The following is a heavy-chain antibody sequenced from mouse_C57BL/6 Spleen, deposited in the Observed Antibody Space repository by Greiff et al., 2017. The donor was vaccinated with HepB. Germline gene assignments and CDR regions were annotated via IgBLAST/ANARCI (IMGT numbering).Heavy chain of an antibody. CDR3: ARGAVTTNYFDY. Sequence: QVQLQQPGAELVRPGSSVKLSCKASGYTFTSYWMHWVKQRPIQGLEWIGNIDPSDSETHYNQKFKDKATLTVDKSSSTAYMQLSSLTSEDSAVYYCARGAVTTNYFDYWGQGTTLTVSS. J-gene: IGHJ2*01. D-gene: IGHD2-2*01. CDR1: GYTFTSYW. CDR2: IDPSDSET. V-gene: IGHV1-52*01.